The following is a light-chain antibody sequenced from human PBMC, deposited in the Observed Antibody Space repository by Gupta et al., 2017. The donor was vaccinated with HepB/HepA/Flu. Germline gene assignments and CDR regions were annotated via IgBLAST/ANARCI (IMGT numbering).Light chain of an antibody. CDR2: QDS. V-gene: IGLV3-1*01. CDR1: KLGDKY. J-gene: IGLJ2*01. CDR3: HEWDGSTPYV. Sequence: SYELTQPPSLSVSPGQTASITCSGDKLGDKYACWYQQKPGQSPVRVIYQDSKRPSGIPERGSGSNSGNKATLHIIGTQAIDDADDYCHEWDGSTPYVFGGGTKMTVL.